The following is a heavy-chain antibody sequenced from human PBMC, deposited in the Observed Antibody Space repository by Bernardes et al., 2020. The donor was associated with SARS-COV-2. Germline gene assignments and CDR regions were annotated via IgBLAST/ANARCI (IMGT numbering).Heavy chain of an antibody. CDR2: IWYDGSNK. CDR3: ARDEILEWLTLDY. V-gene: IGHV3-33*01. CDR1: GFTFSSYG. J-gene: IGHJ4*02. D-gene: IGHD3-3*01. Sequence: GGSLRLSCAASGFTFSSYGMHWVRQAPGKGLEWVAVIWYDGSNKYYADSVKGRFTISRDNSKNTLYLQMNSLRAEDTAVYYCARDEILEWLTLDYWGQGTLVTVSS.